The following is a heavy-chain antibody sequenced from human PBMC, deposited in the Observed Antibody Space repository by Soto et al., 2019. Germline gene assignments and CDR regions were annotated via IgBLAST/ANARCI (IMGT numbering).Heavy chain of an antibody. V-gene: IGHV1-2*02. J-gene: IGHJ4*02. CDR3: ARVISNYGAGFYFDY. CDR1: GYTFTGYY. D-gene: IGHD4-17*01. Sequence: GASVKVSCKASGYTFTGYYMHWVRQAPGQGLEWMGWINPNSGGTNYAQKFQGRVTMTRDTSISTAYMELSRLRSDDTAVYYCARVISNYGAGFYFDYWGQGTLVTVPQ. CDR2: INPNSGGT.